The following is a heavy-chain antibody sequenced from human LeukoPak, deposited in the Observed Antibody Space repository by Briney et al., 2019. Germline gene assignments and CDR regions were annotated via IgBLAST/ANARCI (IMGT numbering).Heavy chain of an antibody. D-gene: IGHD4-17*01. CDR2: INAGNGNT. CDR1: GYTFTSYA. V-gene: IGHV1-3*03. CDR3: ASMAPYGDYLFDY. Sequence: ASVKVSCKASGYTFTSYAMHWVRQAPGQRLEWMGWINAGNGNTKYSQEFQGRVTITRDTSASTAYMELSSLRSEDMAVYYCASMAPYGDYLFDYWGQGTLVTVSS. J-gene: IGHJ4*02.